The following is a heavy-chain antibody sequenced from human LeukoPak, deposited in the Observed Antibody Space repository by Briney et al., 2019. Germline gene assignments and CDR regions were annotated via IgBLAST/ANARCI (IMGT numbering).Heavy chain of an antibody. CDR3: ARAQVGYSYGNIFDY. V-gene: IGHV1-69*05. CDR1: GGTFSSYA. D-gene: IGHD5-18*01. CDR2: IIPIFGTA. J-gene: IGHJ4*02. Sequence: GASVKVSFKASGGTFSSYAISWVRQAPGQGLEWMGGIIPIFGTANYAQKFQGRVTITTDESTSTAYMELSSLRSEDTAVYYCARAQVGYSYGNIFDYWGPGTLVTVSS.